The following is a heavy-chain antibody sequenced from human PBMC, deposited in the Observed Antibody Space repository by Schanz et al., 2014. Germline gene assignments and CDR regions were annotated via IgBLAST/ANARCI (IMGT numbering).Heavy chain of an antibody. CDR2: IYYSGNT. CDR3: ARAVGGNSALEWFDP. CDR1: GGSISSGGYY. D-gene: IGHD2-21*01. V-gene: IGHV4-31*03. Sequence: QVQLQESGPGLVKPSQTLSLTCTVSGGSISSGGYYWTWIRQHPGKGLEWIGYIYYSGNTYYTPSLKSRVIMSVDTSKKQFSLKLSSVTAADTAVYYCARAVGGNSALEWFDPWGQGTLVTVSS. J-gene: IGHJ5*02.